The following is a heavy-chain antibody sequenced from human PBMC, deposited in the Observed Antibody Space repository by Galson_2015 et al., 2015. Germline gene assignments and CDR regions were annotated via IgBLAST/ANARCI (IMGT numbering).Heavy chain of an antibody. CDR2: IYSGGST. Sequence: LRLSCAASGFTVSSDFLSWVRQAPGKGLEWVSLIYSGGSTYYADSVKGRFTISRDNSKNTLYLQMNSLRAEDTAVYYCASGDYEIYYFDYWGQGTLVTVSS. CDR3: ASGDYEIYYFDY. CDR1: GFTVSSDF. J-gene: IGHJ4*02. V-gene: IGHV3-53*01. D-gene: IGHD4-17*01.